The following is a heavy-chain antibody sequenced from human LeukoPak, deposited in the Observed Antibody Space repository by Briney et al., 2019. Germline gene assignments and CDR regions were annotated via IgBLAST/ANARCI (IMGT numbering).Heavy chain of an antibody. V-gene: IGHV3-30-3*01. J-gene: IGHJ4*02. CDR1: GFTFSSYA. Sequence: GGSLRLSCAASGFTFSSYAMHWVRQAPGKGLEWVAVISYDGSNKYYADSVKGRFTISRDNSKNTLYLQMNSLRAEDTAVYYCARDSVEVRGVIIPYYFDYWGQGTLFTVSS. D-gene: IGHD3-10*01. CDR2: ISYDGSNK. CDR3: ARDSVEVRGVIIPYYFDY.